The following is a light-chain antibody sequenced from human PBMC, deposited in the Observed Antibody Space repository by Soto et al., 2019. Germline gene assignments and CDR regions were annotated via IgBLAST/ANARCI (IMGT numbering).Light chain of an antibody. CDR1: QSVLYSSNNKNY. CDR2: WAS. J-gene: IGKJ1*01. CDR3: QQYYSTPLS. Sequence: DIVMTQSPDSLAVSLGERATINCKSSQSVLYSSNNKNYLAWYQQKPGQPPKLLIYWASTRESGVPDRFSGRASVTDFPLAGSTLQAEDVAVYYCQQYYSTPLSFGQGPKVEIK. V-gene: IGKV4-1*01.